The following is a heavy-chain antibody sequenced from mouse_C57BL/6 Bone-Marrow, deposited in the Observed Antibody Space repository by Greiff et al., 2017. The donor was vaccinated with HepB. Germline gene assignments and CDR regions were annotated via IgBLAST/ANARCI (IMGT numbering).Heavy chain of an antibody. Sequence: EVHLVEYGGGLVKPGGSLKLSCAASGFTFSSYAMSWVRQTPEKRLEWVATISDGGSYTYYPDNVKGRFTISRDNAKNNLYLQMSHLKSEDTAMYYCARDRNYYGSRGFAYWGQGTLVTVSA. D-gene: IGHD1-1*01. CDR1: GFTFSSYA. V-gene: IGHV5-4*01. J-gene: IGHJ3*01. CDR2: ISDGGSYT. CDR3: ARDRNYYGSRGFAY.